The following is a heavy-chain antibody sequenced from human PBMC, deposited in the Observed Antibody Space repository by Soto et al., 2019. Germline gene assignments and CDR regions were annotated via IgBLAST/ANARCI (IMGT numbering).Heavy chain of an antibody. CDR2: IKSKTDGGTT. D-gene: IGHD3-3*01. V-gene: IGHV3-15*01. CDR3: TTEARITIFGVVIRDFDY. J-gene: IGHJ4*02. CDR1: GFTFSNAW. Sequence: GGSLRLSCAASGFTFSNAWMSWVRQAPGKGLEWVGRIKSKTDGGTTDYAAPVKGRFTISRDDSKNTLYLQMNSLKTEDTAVYYCTTEARITIFGVVIRDFDYWGQGTLVTVSS.